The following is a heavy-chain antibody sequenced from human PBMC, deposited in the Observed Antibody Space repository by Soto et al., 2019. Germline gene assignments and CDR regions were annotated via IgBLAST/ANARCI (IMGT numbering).Heavy chain of an antibody. J-gene: IGHJ2*01. D-gene: IGHD2-15*01. Sequence: QVQLQESGPGLVKPSQTLSLTCTVSGGSISSGGNYWSWIRQHPGKGLEWIGYIYYSGSTYYNPSLKSQVTISVDTSKNQFSLKLSSVTAADTAVYYCARDPSVANYWYFDLWGRGTLVTVSS. CDR3: ARDPSVANYWYFDL. CDR2: IYYSGST. V-gene: IGHV4-31*01. CDR1: GGSISSGGNY.